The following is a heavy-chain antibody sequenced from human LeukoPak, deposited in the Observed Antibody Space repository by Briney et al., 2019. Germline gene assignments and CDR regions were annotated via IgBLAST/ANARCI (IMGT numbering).Heavy chain of an antibody. J-gene: IGHJ4*02. V-gene: IGHV3-23*01. CDR2: IRDRGAST. CDR1: GFTFSSYG. D-gene: IGHD3-10*01. Sequence: GGSLRLSCAASGFTFSSYGMNWVRQAPGKGLEWVSTIRDRGASTYYADSVKGRFTISGDNSGDTLYLQMNSLRAEDTAIYYCAAGGSGTYWGQGTLVTVSS. CDR3: AAGGSGTY.